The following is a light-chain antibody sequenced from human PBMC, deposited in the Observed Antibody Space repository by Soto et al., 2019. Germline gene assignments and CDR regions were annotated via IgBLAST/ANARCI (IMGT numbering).Light chain of an antibody. CDR1: SSNVGAYNS. CDR2: DVN. CDR3: SSFTSSSSYV. Sequence: QSALTQPASVSGSPGQTIAISCTGTSSNVGAYNSVSWYQQYPGKAPKLIIHDVNKRPSGISDRFSGSKSGNTASLTIAGLQDEDEADYYCSSFTSSSSYVFGTGTKLTVL. V-gene: IGLV2-14*03. J-gene: IGLJ1*01.